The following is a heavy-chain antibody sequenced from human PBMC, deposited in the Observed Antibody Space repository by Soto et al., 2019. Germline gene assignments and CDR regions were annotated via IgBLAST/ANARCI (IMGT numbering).Heavy chain of an antibody. J-gene: IGHJ4*02. Sequence: GSLRLSCAASGFTFSSYAMHWVRQAPGKGLEWVAVISYDGSNKYYADSVKGRFTISRDNSKNTLYLQMNSLRAEDTAVYYCARGGYQLLVSEFDYWGQGTLVTVSS. CDR2: ISYDGSNK. CDR1: GFTFSSYA. D-gene: IGHD2-2*01. V-gene: IGHV3-30-3*01. CDR3: ARGGYQLLVSEFDY.